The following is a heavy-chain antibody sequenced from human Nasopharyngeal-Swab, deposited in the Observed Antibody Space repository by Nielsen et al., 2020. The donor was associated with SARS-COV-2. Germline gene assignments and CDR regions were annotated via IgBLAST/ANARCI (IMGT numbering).Heavy chain of an antibody. V-gene: IGHV1-2*06. CDR3: TRDRGSGYFDS. CDR1: GYTFIGYY. D-gene: IGHD3-3*01. CDR2: FNPNSGGT. J-gene: IGHJ4*02. Sequence: ASVKVSCKTSGYTFIGYYIHWVRQAPGQGLEWMGRFNPNSGGTNYAQELQGRVIMTGDTSISTAYMELSRVRSDDTAMYYCTRDRGSGYFDSWGQGTLVIVSS.